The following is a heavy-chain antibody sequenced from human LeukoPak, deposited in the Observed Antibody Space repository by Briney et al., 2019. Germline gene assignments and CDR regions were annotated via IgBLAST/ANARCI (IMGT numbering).Heavy chain of an antibody. J-gene: IGHJ4*02. CDR2: CRIKIDGGTT. CDR3: ARDSGPGDYGDYFDF. CDR1: GFTFSNAW. Sequence: GGSRRLSGAASGFTFSNAWMTWVRQAPGKGREWVGRCRIKIDGGTTGYAAHVKGRFTISRADSQNTVYLQMNRLSDEDTAVYDCARDSGPGDYGDYFDFWGQGTLVTVSS. V-gene: IGHV3-15*01. D-gene: IGHD4/OR15-4a*01.